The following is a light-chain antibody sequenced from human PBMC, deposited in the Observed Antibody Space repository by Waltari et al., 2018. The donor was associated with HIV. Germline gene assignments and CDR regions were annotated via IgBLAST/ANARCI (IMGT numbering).Light chain of an antibody. CDR2: RND. Sequence: QSVLTQPHSASGTPGKRVTISCSGRNFNIGIHYANWYQHVPGAAPKFLIYRNDQRPSGVPDRFSGSKSGTSASLAISGLRSEDEADYYCAAWDDSLSGFYVLGTGTKVTVL. J-gene: IGLJ1*01. CDR1: NFNIGIHY. CDR3: AAWDDSLSGFYV. V-gene: IGLV1-47*01.